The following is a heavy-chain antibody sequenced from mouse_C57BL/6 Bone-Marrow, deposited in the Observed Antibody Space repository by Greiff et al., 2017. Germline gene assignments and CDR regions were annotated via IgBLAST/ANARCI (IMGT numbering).Heavy chain of an antibody. D-gene: IGHD6-2*01. CDR3: TRDLFYAMDY. V-gene: IGHV5-9-1*02. CDR2: FSSGGDYI. J-gene: IGHJ4*01. Sequence: EVKVVESGEGLVKPGGSLKLSCAASGFTFSSYAMSWVRQTPEKRLEWVAYFSSGGDYIYYADTVKGRFTISRDNARNTLYLQMSSLKSEDTAMYYCTRDLFYAMDYWGQGTSVTVSS. CDR1: GFTFSSYA.